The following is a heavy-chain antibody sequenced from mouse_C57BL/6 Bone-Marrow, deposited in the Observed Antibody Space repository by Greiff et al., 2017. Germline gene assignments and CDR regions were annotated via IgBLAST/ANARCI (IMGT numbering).Heavy chain of an antibody. V-gene: IGHV5-4*01. CDR1: GFTFSSYA. J-gene: IGHJ2*01. CDR3: ASLFEKGY. CDR2: ISDGGSYT. Sequence: DVQLQESGGGLVKPGGSLKLSCAASGFTFSSYAMSWVRQTPEKRLEWVATISDGGSYTYYPDNVKGRFTISGDNAKNNLYLQMSHLKSEDTAMYYCASLFEKGYWGQGTTLTVSS. D-gene: IGHD6-2*01.